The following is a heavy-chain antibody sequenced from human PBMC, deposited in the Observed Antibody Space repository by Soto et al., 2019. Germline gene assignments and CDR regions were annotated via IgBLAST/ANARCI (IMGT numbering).Heavy chain of an antibody. CDR2: ISGSGGST. D-gene: IGHD6-13*01. V-gene: IGHV3-23*01. J-gene: IGHJ4*02. CDR1: GFTFSSYA. CDR3: AKGQYSSSSTAFDY. Sequence: QLGGSLRLSCAASGFTFSSYAMSWVRQAPGKGLEWVSAISGSGGSTYYADSVKGRFTISRDNSKNTLYLQMNSLRAEDTAVYYCAKGQYSSSSTAFDYWGQGTLVTVSS.